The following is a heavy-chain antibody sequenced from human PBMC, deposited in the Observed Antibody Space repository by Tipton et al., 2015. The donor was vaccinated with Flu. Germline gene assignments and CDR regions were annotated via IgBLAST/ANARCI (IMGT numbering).Heavy chain of an antibody. Sequence: TLSLTCAVSGYSISSGYYWGCIRQSPGKGLEWIGSIYHSGSTYYNPSLKSRVTILVDTSKNQFSLKLTSVTAADTAVYYCVRRDYSNYVSEPKNWFDPWGQGTLVTVSS. D-gene: IGHD4-11*01. CDR2: IYHSGST. J-gene: IGHJ5*02. CDR3: VRRDYSNYVSEPKNWFDP. CDR1: GYSISSGYY. V-gene: IGHV4-38-2*01.